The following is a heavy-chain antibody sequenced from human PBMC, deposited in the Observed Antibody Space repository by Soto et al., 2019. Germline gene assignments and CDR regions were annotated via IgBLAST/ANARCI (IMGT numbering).Heavy chain of an antibody. CDR1: RFTFSTYA. J-gene: IGHJ3*02. Sequence: GGSLRLSCAASRFTFSTYAMSWVRQAPGKGLEWVSGISGGGGDTSYADSVRGRFTCSRDNSKNTLYLQMNSLRAEDTVLYYCAKSLFGGPDIWGQGTMVTVSS. CDR2: ISGGGGDT. CDR3: AKSLFGGPDI. V-gene: IGHV3-23*01. D-gene: IGHD2-15*01.